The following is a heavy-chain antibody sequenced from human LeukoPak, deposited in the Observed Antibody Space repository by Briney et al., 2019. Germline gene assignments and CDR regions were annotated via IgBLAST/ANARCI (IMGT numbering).Heavy chain of an antibody. J-gene: IGHJ6*02. V-gene: IGHV3-66*01. Sequence: GGSLRLSCAASGFTVSSNYMSWVRQAPGKGLEWVSVIYSGGSTYYADSVKGRFTISRDNSKNTLYLQMNSLRAEDTAVYYCARDRVDTAMDDYYYYGMDVWGQGTTVTVSS. CDR1: GFTVSSNY. CDR2: IYSGGST. D-gene: IGHD5-18*01. CDR3: ARDRVDTAMDDYYYYGMDV.